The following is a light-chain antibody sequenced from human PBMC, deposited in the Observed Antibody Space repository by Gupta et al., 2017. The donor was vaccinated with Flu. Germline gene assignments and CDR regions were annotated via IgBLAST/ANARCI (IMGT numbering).Light chain of an antibody. CDR3: SSYTGGNTFL. Sequence: STDVGDNKYVSWYLQHPGKAPRLMIFEVNRRPSGVPDRFSGSKSDNTASLTVSGLRAEDDADYFCSSYTGGNTFLFGGGTKLTVL. V-gene: IGLV2-8*01. J-gene: IGLJ2*01. CDR1: STDVGDNKY. CDR2: EVN.